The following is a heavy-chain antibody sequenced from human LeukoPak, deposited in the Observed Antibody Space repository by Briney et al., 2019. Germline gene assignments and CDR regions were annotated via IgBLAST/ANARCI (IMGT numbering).Heavy chain of an antibody. D-gene: IGHD5-18*01. V-gene: IGHV3-53*01. CDR3: ARYHTALNY. CDR1: GFSVSSDY. J-gene: IGHJ4*02. CDR2: IYSGGST. Sequence: PGGSLSPSCAASGFSVSSDYMTWVRQAPGKGLEWVSVIYSGGSTYYADSVKGRFTISRDNSKNTLYLQMNNVRVEDTAVYFCARYHTALNYWGQGTLVTASS.